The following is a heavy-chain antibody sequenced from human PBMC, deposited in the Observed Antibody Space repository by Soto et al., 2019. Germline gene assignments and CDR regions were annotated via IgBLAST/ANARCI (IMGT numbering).Heavy chain of an antibody. J-gene: IGHJ4*02. CDR3: AISGTRFTNTYYSDYFEY. D-gene: IGHD1-26*01. CDR2: ISGSGDNT. V-gene: IGHV3-23*01. Sequence: GGSLRLSCAASGFTFSSYGMSWVRQAPGKGLEWVSGISGSGDNTYYAESVKGRFTISRINSKHTLFLQMNGLRAEDTALYYCAISGTRFTNTYYSDYFEYWGQGALVTVSS. CDR1: GFTFSSYG.